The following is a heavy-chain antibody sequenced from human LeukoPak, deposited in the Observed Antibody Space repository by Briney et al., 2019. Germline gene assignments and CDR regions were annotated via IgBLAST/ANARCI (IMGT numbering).Heavy chain of an antibody. Sequence: SQTLSLTCAVSGDSVSSKNGAWNWIRQSPSRGLEWLGRTYYRSKWYNDYAESMEGRMTISQDTSKNQYSLHLNSVTPDDTAVYYCARDLGTTGWHAFDYWGQGTLVTVSS. J-gene: IGHJ4*02. CDR3: ARDLGTTGWHAFDY. D-gene: IGHD6-19*01. CDR2: TYYRSKWYN. V-gene: IGHV6-1*01. CDR1: GDSVSSKNGA.